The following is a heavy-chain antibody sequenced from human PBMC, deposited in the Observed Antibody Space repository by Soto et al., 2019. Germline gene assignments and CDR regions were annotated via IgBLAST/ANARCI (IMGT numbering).Heavy chain of an antibody. V-gene: IGHV4-61*08. CDR2: INHSGST. Sequence: PSATLSLTCSVSGDSMNNADCFWTWIRQPPGKGLQWIGNINHSGSTIYNSSLMSRVTMSLETSKNQFSLNLISVTAADTAVYYCARTMRLGVSTRPYNYLGLHVWGHATP. CDR1: GDSMNNADCF. J-gene: IGHJ6*02. D-gene: IGHD2-8*01. CDR3: ARTMRLGVSTRPYNYLGLHV.